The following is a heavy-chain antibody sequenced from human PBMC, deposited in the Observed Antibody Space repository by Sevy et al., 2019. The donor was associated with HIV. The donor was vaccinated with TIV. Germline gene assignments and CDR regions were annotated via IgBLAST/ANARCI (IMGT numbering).Heavy chain of an antibody. CDR2: ISSSSSYI. CDR1: GFTFSSYS. D-gene: IGHD3-3*01. J-gene: IGHJ4*02. Sequence: GGSLRLSCAASGFTFSSYSMNWVRQAPGKGLEWVSSISSSSSYIYYADSVKGRFTISRDNAKNSLYLQMNSLRAEDTAVYYCARDAPPPGYDFWSGYYYFDYWGQGTLVTVSS. V-gene: IGHV3-21*01. CDR3: ARDAPPPGYDFWSGYYYFDY.